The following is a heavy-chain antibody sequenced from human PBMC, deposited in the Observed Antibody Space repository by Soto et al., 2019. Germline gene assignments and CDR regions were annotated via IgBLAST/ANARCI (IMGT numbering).Heavy chain of an antibody. J-gene: IGHJ4*02. CDR1: GFTFSIYA. D-gene: IGHD3-10*01. Sequence: VQLVESGGGVVQPGRSLRVSCAASGFTFSIYAMHWVRQAPGTGLEWVAVISCDGTKTYYADSVKGRFTISRDNSKNTVYLQMNSLRDEDTAVYYCAKDRGPRRDGLIDPFDYWGQGTLVTVSP. CDR2: ISCDGTKT. V-gene: IGHV3-30*18. CDR3: AKDRGPRRDGLIDPFDY.